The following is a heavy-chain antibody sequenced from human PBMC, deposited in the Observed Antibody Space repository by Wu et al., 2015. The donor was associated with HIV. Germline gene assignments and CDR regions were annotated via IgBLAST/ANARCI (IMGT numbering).Heavy chain of an antibody. CDR1: GDTFDNYA. Sequence: QVQLVQSGAEVRKPGSSVKVSCRASGDTFDNYAINWVRQAPGQGLEWMGGVIPIFRSANFAQKFQDRLILTADKFTSTAYMELRSLRSEDTAIYYCASYFDKSASYIYPFDYWGQGTLLIVSS. CDR3: ASYFDKSASYIYPFDY. J-gene: IGHJ4*02. D-gene: IGHD3-3*01. V-gene: IGHV1-69*14. CDR2: VIPIFRSA.